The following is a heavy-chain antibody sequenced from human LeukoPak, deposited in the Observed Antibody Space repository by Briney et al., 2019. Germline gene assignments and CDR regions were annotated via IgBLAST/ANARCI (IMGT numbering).Heavy chain of an antibody. V-gene: IGHV3-7*04. CDR3: ARGDAFSGDH. J-gene: IGHJ4*02. Sequence: GGSLRHSCAVSGFRFTNFWMSRVRQSPGRGQEWVDNRHREGSEKVHVESGKDQFTISRDNTKNLLFLQMNGLRVEDTAVYYCARGDAFSGDHWGQGTLVTVSS. CDR1: GFRFTNFW. CDR2: RHREGSEK.